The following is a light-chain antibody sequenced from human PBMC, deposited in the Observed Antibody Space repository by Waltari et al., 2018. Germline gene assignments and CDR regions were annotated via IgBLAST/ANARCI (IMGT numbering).Light chain of an antibody. CDR3: AAWDDSFNGML. CDR1: NSNIGHNY. J-gene: IGLJ3*02. Sequence: QSVLTQPPSASGTPGQRVTISCSGSNSNIGHNYGHWYQHLPGTAPRLLVYSNDQRPSGIPARFSGSKSGTSASLAISGLQSDDESDYFCAAWDDSFNGMLFGGGTHLTVL. CDR2: SND. V-gene: IGLV1-44*01.